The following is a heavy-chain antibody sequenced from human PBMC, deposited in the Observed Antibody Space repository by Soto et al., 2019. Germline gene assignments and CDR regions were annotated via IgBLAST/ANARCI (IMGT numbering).Heavy chain of an antibody. J-gene: IGHJ5*02. D-gene: IGHD2-8*01. CDR1: GYTFTRYG. V-gene: IGHV1-18*01. CDR2: ISGYNGNT. Sequence: QVQLLQSGAEVKKPGASVRVSCKTSGYTFTRYGVSWVRQAPGQGLEWMGWISGYNGNTKEAHKFEGRVILTTDTAANTAHMELRSLPSNDTAVYYCARGSAYSTPWSFDPWGQGTLVTVSS. CDR3: ARGSAYSTPWSFDP.